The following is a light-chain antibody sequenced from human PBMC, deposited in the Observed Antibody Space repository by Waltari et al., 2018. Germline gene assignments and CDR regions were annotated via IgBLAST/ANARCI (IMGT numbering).Light chain of an antibody. V-gene: IGLV2-11*01. Sequence: QSALTQPRSVSGSPGQSVTISCTGTSSDVGGSNYVSWYQQHPGKAPKLMIYDFSKRPLGGPYCFPGPKSGTTASRTISGLQAEDDADYYCCSYADRYTGVFGGGTKLTVL. J-gene: IGLJ3*02. CDR1: SSDVGGSNY. CDR3: CSYADRYTGV. CDR2: DFS.